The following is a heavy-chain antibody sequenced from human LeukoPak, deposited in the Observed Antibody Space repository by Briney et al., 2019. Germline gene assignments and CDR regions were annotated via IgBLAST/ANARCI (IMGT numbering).Heavy chain of an antibody. Sequence: QPGGSLRLSCAASGFTVSSSYMSWVRQAPGKGLEWVSVIYSGGSTYYADSVKGRFTISRDNSKNTLYLQMSSLRADDTAVYYCARGLQQQLGWFDPWGQGTLVTVSS. J-gene: IGHJ5*02. CDR1: GFTVSSSY. CDR3: ARGLQQQLGWFDP. CDR2: IYSGGST. D-gene: IGHD6-13*01. V-gene: IGHV3-53*05.